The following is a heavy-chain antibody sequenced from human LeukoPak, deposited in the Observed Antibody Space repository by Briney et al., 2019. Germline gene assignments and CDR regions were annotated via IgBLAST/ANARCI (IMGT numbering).Heavy chain of an antibody. V-gene: IGHV3-7*01. CDR3: ARERNTAIVTAFDI. J-gene: IGHJ3*02. CDR1: GFTLTNYW. CDR2: TKQDGSEK. Sequence: GGSLRLSCAASGFTLTNYWMSWVRQAPGKGLEWVANTKQDGSEKYYVDSVKGRFTISRDNAKNSLYLQMNSLRAEDSAIYYCARERNTAIVTAFDIWGQGTMVTVSS. D-gene: IGHD5-18*01.